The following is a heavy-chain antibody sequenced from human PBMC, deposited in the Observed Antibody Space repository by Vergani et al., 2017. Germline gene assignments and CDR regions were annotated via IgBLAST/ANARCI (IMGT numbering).Heavy chain of an antibody. CDR2: IYYSGST. D-gene: IGHD6-6*01. Sequence: QVQLQESGPGLVKPSETLSLTCTVSGGSISSYYWSWIRQPPGKGLEWIVYIYYSGSTNYNPSLKSRVTISVDTSKNQFSLKLSSVTAADTAVYYCARLVVSDTHWFDPWGQGTLVTVSS. J-gene: IGHJ5*02. CDR1: GGSISSYY. CDR3: ARLVVSDTHWFDP. V-gene: IGHV4-59*01.